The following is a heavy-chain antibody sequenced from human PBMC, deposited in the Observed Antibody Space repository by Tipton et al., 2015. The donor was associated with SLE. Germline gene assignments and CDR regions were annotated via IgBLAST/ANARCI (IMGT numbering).Heavy chain of an antibody. Sequence: SLRLSCAASGFSVNSKYMGWVRQAPGKGLEWVSVIYSGGTAYYADFVKGRFTISRDNSKNTVYLQMNSLRAEDTAVYYCAKLNWRVAAAGGWDYWGQGTLVTVSS. D-gene: IGHD6-13*01. CDR1: GFSVNSKY. V-gene: IGHV3-53*01. J-gene: IGHJ4*02. CDR3: AKLNWRVAAAGGWDY. CDR2: IYSGGTA.